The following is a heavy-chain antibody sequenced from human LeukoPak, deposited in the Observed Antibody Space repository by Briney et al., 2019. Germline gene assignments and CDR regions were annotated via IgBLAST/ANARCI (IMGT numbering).Heavy chain of an antibody. D-gene: IGHD6-19*01. Sequence: PSETLSLTCAVYGGSFSSYYWSWIRQPPGKGLEWIGYIYYSGSTNYNPSLKSRVTISVDTSKNQFSLKLSSVTAADTAVYYCASSGGGSGWYSPFYYFDYWGQGTLVTVSS. CDR2: IYYSGST. J-gene: IGHJ4*02. CDR3: ASSGGGSGWYSPFYYFDY. CDR1: GGSFSSYY. V-gene: IGHV4-59*01.